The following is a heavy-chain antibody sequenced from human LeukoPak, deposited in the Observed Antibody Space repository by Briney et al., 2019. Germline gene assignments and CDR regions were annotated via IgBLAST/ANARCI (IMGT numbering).Heavy chain of an antibody. V-gene: IGHV3-33*06. CDR1: GFTVSSNY. Sequence: GGSLRLSCAASGFTVSSNYMSWVRQAPGKGLEWVAVIWYDGSNKYYADSVKGRFTISRDNSKNTLYLQMNSLRAEDAAVYYCAKSLGPISNVAARPLDYWGQGTLVTVSS. CDR2: IWYDGSNK. CDR3: AKSLGPISNVAARPLDY. D-gene: IGHD6-6*01. J-gene: IGHJ4*02.